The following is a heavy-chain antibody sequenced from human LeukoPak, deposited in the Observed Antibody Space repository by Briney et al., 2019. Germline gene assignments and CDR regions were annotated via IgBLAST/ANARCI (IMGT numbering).Heavy chain of an antibody. CDR2: IYYSGST. J-gene: IGHJ5*02. D-gene: IGHD6-19*01. CDR3: ARLRGATVAHNWFDP. Sequence: SETLSLTCTVSGGSISSYYWSWIRQPPGKGLEWIGYIYYSGSTNYNPSLKSRVTISVDTSKNQCSLTLTSVTAADTAVYYCARLRGATVAHNWFDPWGLGTLVTVSS. CDR1: GGSISSYY. V-gene: IGHV4-59*12.